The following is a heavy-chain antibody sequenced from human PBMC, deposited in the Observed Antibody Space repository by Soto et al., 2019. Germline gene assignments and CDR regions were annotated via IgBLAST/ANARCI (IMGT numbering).Heavy chain of an antibody. V-gene: IGHV3-23*01. D-gene: IGHD2-21*01. CDR3: AKDVVAFPSECIDY. CDR2: ISVSGGST. J-gene: IGHJ4*02. Sequence: EVQLLESGGGLVQPGGSLRLSCAASGFTFSSYAMSWVRQAPGKGLEWVSAISVSGGSTYYADSVKGRFTISRDNSKNTLYLQMNCLRAEDTAVYYCAKDVVAFPSECIDYWGQGTLVTVSS. CDR1: GFTFSSYA.